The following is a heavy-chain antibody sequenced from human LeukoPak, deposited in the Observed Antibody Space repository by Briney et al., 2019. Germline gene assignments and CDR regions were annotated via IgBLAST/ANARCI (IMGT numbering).Heavy chain of an antibody. D-gene: IGHD1-26*01. CDR2: ISSSSSYI. V-gene: IGHV3-21*01. Sequence: PGGSRRPSCEASGFPFVSYRMNWVPKAPGKGRGWVSSISSSSSYIYYADSVKGRFTISRDNAKNSLYLQMNSLRAEDTAVYYCAVVGATFDYWGQGTLVTVSS. CDR1: GFPFVSYR. CDR3: AVVGATFDY. J-gene: IGHJ4*02.